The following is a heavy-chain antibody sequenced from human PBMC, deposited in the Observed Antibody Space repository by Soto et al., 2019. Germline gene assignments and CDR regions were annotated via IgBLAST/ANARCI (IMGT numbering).Heavy chain of an antibody. V-gene: IGHV5-10-1*01. CDR1: GYSFTSYW. D-gene: IGHD2-15*01. CDR3: ARSDRYCSGGSCYSHYYGMDV. CDR2: IDPSDSYT. J-gene: IGHJ6*02. Sequence: GESLKISCKGSGYSFTSYWISWVRQMPGKGLEWMGRIDPSDSYTNYSPSFQGHVTISADKSISTAYLQWSSLKASDTAMYYCARSDRYCSGGSCYSHYYGMDVWGQGTTVTVSS.